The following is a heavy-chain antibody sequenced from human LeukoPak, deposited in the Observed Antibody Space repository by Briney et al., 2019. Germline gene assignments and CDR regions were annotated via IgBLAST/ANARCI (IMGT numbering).Heavy chain of an antibody. J-gene: IGHJ4*02. CDR2: ISYDGSNK. CDR1: GFTFSSYG. V-gene: IGHV3-30*18. CDR3: AKDGGLYDSSGYYDY. Sequence: GRSLRLFCAASGFTFSSYGMHWVRQAQGKGLEWVAVISYDGSNKYYADSVKGRFTISRDNSKNTLYLQMNSLRAEDTAVYYCAKDGGLYDSSGYYDYWGQGTLVTVSS. D-gene: IGHD3-22*01.